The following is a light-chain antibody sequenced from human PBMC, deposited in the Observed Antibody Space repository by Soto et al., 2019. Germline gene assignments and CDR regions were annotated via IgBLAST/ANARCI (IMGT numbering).Light chain of an antibody. CDR3: QQSLPFPRT. V-gene: IGKV1-39*01. CDR2: AAS. CDR1: QSISGY. J-gene: IGKJ4*01. Sequence: DIQMTQSPSSLSASVGDRVTITCRASQSISGYLNWYLQKPGKAPELLIYAASTLESGVPSRFSGSGSETEFTLTISSLQPEDFATYYCQQSLPFPRTFGGGTKVEI.